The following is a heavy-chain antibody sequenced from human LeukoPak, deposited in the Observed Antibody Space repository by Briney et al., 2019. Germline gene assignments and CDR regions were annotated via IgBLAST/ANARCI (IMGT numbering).Heavy chain of an antibody. D-gene: IGHD6-19*01. CDR3: ARDGKAVAVAFGI. CDR2: INHSGST. V-gene: IGHV4-34*01. J-gene: IGHJ3*02. CDR1: GGSFSGYY. Sequence: PSETLSLTCAVYGGSFSGYYWSWIRQPPGKGLEWIGEINHSGSTNYNPSLKSRVTISVDTSKNQFSLKLSSVTAADTAVYYCARDGKAVAVAFGIWGQGTMVTVSS.